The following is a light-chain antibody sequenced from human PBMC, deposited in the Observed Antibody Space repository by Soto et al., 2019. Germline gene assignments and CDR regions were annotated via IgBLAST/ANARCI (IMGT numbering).Light chain of an antibody. V-gene: IGKV1-33*01. Sequence: DIQLTQSPSSLSASVGDRVTITCQASQDINNYVNWYQQKAGTAPNLLIYDASTLKPGVPSRFSGSGSGTDFTLTINSLQAEDFATYYCQQTRSYPSTFGGGTKVDIK. J-gene: IGKJ4*01. CDR3: QQTRSYPST. CDR2: DAS. CDR1: QDINNY.